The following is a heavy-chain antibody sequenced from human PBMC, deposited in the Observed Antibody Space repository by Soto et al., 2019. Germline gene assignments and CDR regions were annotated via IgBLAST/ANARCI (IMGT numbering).Heavy chain of an antibody. CDR2: IYYSGST. V-gene: IGHV4-59*08. D-gene: IGHD3-3*01. CDR1: GGSISSYY. Sequence: SETLSLTCTVSGGSISSYYWSWIRQPPGKGLEWIGYIYYSGSTNYNPSLKSRVTISVDTSKNQFSLKLSSVTAADTAVYYCASSRGFLEWLPPAHYYYYYGMDVWGQGTTVTVSS. CDR3: ASSRGFLEWLPPAHYYYYYGMDV. J-gene: IGHJ6*02.